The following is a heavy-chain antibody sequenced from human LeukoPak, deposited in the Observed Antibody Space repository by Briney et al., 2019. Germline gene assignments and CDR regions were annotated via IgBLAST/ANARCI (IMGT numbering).Heavy chain of an antibody. D-gene: IGHD2-15*01. CDR2: IYYSGST. J-gene: IGHJ4*02. CDR3: ATHSGGSYRFVY. CDR1: GGSISSYY. V-gene: IGHV4-59*08. Sequence: SETLSLTCTVSGGSISSYYWSWIRQPPGKGLEWIGYIYYSGSTNYNPSLKSRVTISVDTSKNQFSLKLSSVTAADTAVYYCATHSGGSYRFVYWGKGTLVTVSS.